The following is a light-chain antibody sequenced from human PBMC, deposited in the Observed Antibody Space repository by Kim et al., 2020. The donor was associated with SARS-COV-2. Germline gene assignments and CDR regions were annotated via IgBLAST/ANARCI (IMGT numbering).Light chain of an antibody. J-gene: IGLJ2*01. V-gene: IGLV3-19*01. CDR1: SLRSYY. CDR2: GKN. Sequence: SSELTQDPAVSVALGQTVRITCQRDSLRSYYASWYQQKPGQAPVLVIYGKNNRPSGIPDRFSGSSSGNTASLTITGGQAEDEADYYCNSRDRSGNHLGFG. CDR3: NSRDRSGNHLG.